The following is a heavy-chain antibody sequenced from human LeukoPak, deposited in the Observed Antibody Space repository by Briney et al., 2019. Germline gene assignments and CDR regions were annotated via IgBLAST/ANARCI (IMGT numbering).Heavy chain of an antibody. Sequence: GGSLRLSCAASGFTFTDYYMSWIRQAPGKGLEWVSYISSSGSTIYYAASVKGRFTISRDNAKSSLYLQMNNLRAEDTAVYYCARPREGGATPYYFYYMDVWGKGTTVTVSS. CDR2: ISSSGSTI. CDR1: GFTFTDYY. J-gene: IGHJ6*03. V-gene: IGHV3-11*04. D-gene: IGHD1-26*01. CDR3: ARPREGGATPYYFYYMDV.